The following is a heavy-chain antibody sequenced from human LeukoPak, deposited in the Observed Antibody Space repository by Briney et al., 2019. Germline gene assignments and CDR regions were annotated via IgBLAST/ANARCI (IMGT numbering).Heavy chain of an antibody. CDR2: INWNGGST. D-gene: IGHD2-2*01. J-gene: IGHJ6*02. CDR3: ARDLSYCTITSCSYYYYGMDV. V-gene: IGHV3-20*04. CDR1: GFTFDDYG. Sequence: GGSLRLSCAASGFTFDDYGMSWVRQAPGKGLEWVSGINWNGGSTGYADSVKGRFTISRDNAKNSLYLQMNSLRAEDTAVYYCARDLSYCTITSCSYYYYGMDVWGQGTTVTVSS.